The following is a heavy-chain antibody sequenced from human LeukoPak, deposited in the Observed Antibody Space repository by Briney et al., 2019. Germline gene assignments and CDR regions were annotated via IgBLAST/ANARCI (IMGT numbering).Heavy chain of an antibody. CDR1: GFSFSVYE. D-gene: IGHD3-22*01. V-gene: IGHV3-48*03. Sequence: GGSLRLSCAASGFSFSVYEMHWVRQAPGKGLEWVSYISRDSGTIYEADSVKGRFTISRDNARNSLFLQMNSLRAEDTATYYCAREDYYDSSAYPSRGFDYWGQGTLVTVSS. CDR2: ISRDSGTI. CDR3: AREDYYDSSAYPSRGFDY. J-gene: IGHJ4*02.